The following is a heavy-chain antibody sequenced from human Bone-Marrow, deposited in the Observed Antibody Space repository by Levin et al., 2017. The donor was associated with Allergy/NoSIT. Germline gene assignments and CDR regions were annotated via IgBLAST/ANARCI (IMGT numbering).Heavy chain of an antibody. CDR3: ARIYDSSGYYSGVGTLDI. CDR2: IDQDENEK. J-gene: IGHJ3*02. D-gene: IGHD3-22*01. Sequence: GESLKISCEASVFMFSAYWMTWVRQAPGKGLEWVASIDQDENEKYYVESVKGRFTISRDNAKNTLSLQMNRLRAEDTAVYYCARIYDSSGYYSGVGTLDIWGQGTRVTVSS. V-gene: IGHV3-7*01. CDR1: VFMFSAYW.